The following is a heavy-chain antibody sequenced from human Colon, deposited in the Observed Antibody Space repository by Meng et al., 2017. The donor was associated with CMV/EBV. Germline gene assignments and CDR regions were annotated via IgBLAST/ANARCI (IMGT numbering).Heavy chain of an antibody. CDR3: AKDRRGTGWWLEL. V-gene: IGHV3-20*04. D-gene: IGHD6-19*01. CDR1: GVRFDAND. Sequence: CGVSGVRFDANDMAWVRQTAGKGLEWVSSINRNGETTRYAESVKGRFTISRDNIKNSLYLQMESLRVDDTALYYCAKDRRGTGWWLELWGRGFLVTVSS. CDR2: INRNGETT. J-gene: IGHJ4*02.